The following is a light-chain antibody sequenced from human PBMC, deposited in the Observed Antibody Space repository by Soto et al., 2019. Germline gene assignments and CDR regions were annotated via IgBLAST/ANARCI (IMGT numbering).Light chain of an antibody. CDR2: EDN. V-gene: IGLV6-57*01. J-gene: IGLJ3*02. CDR3: QSYDSSVWV. Sequence: NFMLTQPHSVSESPGKTVTISCTRTSGSIGSNYVQWYQQRPGSSPTTVIYEDNQRPSGVPDRFSGSIDSSSNSASLTISGLKTEDEADYYCQSYDSSVWVFGGGTKLTVL. CDR1: SGSIGSNY.